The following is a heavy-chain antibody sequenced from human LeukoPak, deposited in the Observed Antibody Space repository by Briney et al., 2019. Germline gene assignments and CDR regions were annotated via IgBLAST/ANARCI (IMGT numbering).Heavy chain of an antibody. CDR3: ARLILWETSNASDI. V-gene: IGHV3-7*03. CDR2: IKPDESRI. CDR1: GLTYNRDW. D-gene: IGHD1-26*01. J-gene: IGHJ3*02. Sequence: SGGSLRLSCISSGLTYNRDWMGWLRQAPGKGLEWLAHIKPDESRIFYADSVKGRFAISRDNAKNSVYLQMNSLRAEDTAVYFCARLILWETSNASDIWGQGTMVTVSS.